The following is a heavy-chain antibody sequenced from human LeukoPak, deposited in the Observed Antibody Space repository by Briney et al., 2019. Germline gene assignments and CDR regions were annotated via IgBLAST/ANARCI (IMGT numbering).Heavy chain of an antibody. CDR2: IASDGYT. CDR1: GFTFSDYS. CDR3: VKERDRGTDVADDFDF. V-gene: IGHV3-23*01. J-gene: IGHJ4*02. Sequence: GGSLRLSCVASGFTFSDYSMAWVRQVPGRGLEWVSAIASDGYTVYPDPLKGRFTISRDNSKNTLYLQMNRLRAEDTAVYYCVKERDRGTDVADDFDFRGQGTLVTVSS. D-gene: IGHD6-19*01.